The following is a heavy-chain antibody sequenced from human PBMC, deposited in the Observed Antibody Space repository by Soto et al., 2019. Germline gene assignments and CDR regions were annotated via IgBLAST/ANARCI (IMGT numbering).Heavy chain of an antibody. J-gene: IGHJ4*02. D-gene: IGHD3-10*01. CDR3: AIGTGYYFGP. V-gene: IGHV3-9*01. Sequence: GGSLRLSCAASGFTFSTYWMSWVRQAPGRGLEWVSGISWNSGRIVYADSVEGRFTISRDNAKRSLYLQMNSLRAEDTAFYYCAIGTGYYFGPWGQGTLVTVSS. CDR2: ISWNSGRI. CDR1: GFTFSTYW.